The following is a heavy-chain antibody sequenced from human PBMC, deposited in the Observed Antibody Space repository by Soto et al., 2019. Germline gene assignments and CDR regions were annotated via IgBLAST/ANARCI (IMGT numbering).Heavy chain of an antibody. Sequence: QVQLQQSGPGLVKPSQTLSLTCAISGDSVSTNSATWDLIRQSPSRGLEWLGRTYYRSKWYNDYAVSVKGRITINPATSNNQLSLQLNTVTPDDTALYYCARLIGNSWLDSWGQGTLVTVSS. CDR3: ARLIGNSWLDS. CDR2: TYYRSKWYN. CDR1: GDSVSTNSAT. J-gene: IGHJ5*01. D-gene: IGHD2-8*01. V-gene: IGHV6-1*01.